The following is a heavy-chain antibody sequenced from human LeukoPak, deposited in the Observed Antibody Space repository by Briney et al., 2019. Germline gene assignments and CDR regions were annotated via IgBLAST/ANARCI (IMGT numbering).Heavy chain of an antibody. D-gene: IGHD6-13*01. J-gene: IGHJ4*02. CDR2: IIPIFGTA. CDR3: AITRSGSWSLDY. V-gene: IGHV1-69*05. CDR1: GGTFSSYA. Sequence: SVKVSCKASGGTFSSYAISWVRQAPGQGLEWMGGIIPIFGTANYAQKFQGRVTMTTDTSTSTAYMELRSLRSDDTAVYYCAITRSGSWSLDYWGQGTLVTVSS.